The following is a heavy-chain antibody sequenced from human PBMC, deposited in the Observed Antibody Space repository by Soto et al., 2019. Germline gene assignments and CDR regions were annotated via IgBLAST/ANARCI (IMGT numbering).Heavy chain of an antibody. Sequence: GGSLRLSCAASGFTVSSNYMSWVRQAPGKGLEWVSVIYSGGSTYYADSVKGRFTISRDNSKNTLYLQMNSLRAEDTAVYYCARDGRYCSGGSCYYYYYYMDVWGKGTTVTVSS. CDR1: GFTVSSNY. CDR3: ARDGRYCSGGSCYYYYYYMDV. CDR2: IYSGGST. D-gene: IGHD2-15*01. V-gene: IGHV3-66*01. J-gene: IGHJ6*03.